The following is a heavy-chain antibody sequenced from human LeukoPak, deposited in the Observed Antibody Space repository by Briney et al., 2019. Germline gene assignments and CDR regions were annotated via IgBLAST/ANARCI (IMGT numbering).Heavy chain of an antibody. J-gene: IGHJ4*02. CDR2: ISSRGDCI. V-gene: IGHV3-21*01. Sequence: KPGGSLRLSCAASGFSFSSYNMNWVRQAPGKGLEWVSSISSRGDCIYYADSVKGRFTISRDNAKNSLYLQMNSLRAEDTAVYYCARDEGNVAYYDFWSGYPHFDYWGQGTLVTVSS. CDR3: ARDEGNVAYYDFWSGYPHFDY. CDR1: GFSFSSYN. D-gene: IGHD3-3*01.